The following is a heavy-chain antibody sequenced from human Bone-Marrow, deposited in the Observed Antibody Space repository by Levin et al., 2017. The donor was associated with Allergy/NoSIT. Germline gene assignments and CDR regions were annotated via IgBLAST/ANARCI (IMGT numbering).Heavy chain of an antibody. Sequence: GESLKISCKASGYTFTSYGISWVRQAPGQGLEWMGWISAYNGNTNYAQKLQGRVTMTTDTSTSTAYMELRSLRSDDTAVYYCARDYPKYYYGSGSYYPWFDPWGQGTLVTVSS. CDR1: GYTFTSYG. D-gene: IGHD3-10*01. J-gene: IGHJ5*02. CDR3: ARDYPKYYYGSGSYYPWFDP. CDR2: ISAYNGNT. V-gene: IGHV1-18*01.